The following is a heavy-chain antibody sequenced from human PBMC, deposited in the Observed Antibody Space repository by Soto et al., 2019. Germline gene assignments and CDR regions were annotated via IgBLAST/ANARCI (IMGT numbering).Heavy chain of an antibody. Sequence: QVQLEQSGAEVKKPGASVKVSCKASGYTFTDFGVTWVRQAPGLGLEWMGWISAYTGNTNYARKFQGRVTMTTDSATSTAHMDLRSLRSDDSAVYYCRRIPPSPAYCSDNFCYHIWGQGTLVTVSS. CDR2: ISAYTGNT. V-gene: IGHV1-18*01. CDR1: GYTFTDFG. CDR3: RRIPPSPAYCSDNFCYHI. D-gene: IGHD2-15*01. J-gene: IGHJ4*02.